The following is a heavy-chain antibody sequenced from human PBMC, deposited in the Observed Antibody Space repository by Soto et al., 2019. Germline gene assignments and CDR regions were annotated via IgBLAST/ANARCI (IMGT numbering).Heavy chain of an antibody. D-gene: IGHD3-16*01. CDR1: GGSTSSDNY. CDR2: IYYSGNT. J-gene: IGHJ4*02. Sequence: TVSLTCTVSGGSTSSDNYWSWIRQPPGKGLEWIGHIYYSGNTDYNPSLKSRLAISIDTSKNQFSLKLSSVTAADTAVYFCAREGGESSDGLYYFDSWGQGSLVTVSS. CDR3: AREGGESSDGLYYFDS. V-gene: IGHV4-30-4*01.